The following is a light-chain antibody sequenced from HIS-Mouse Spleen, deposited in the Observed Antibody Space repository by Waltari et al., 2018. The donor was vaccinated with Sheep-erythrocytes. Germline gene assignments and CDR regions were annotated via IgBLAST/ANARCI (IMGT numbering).Light chain of an antibody. V-gene: IGLV2-23*03. J-gene: IGLJ2*01. CDR2: EGS. CDR3: CSYAGSSTFHVV. CDR1: SSDVGSYNL. Sequence: QSALTQPASVSGSPGQSITISCTGTSSDVGSYNLVSWYQQHPGKAPKLMIYEGSKRPSGVSNSFSGSKSGNTASLTISGLQAEDEADYYCCSYAGSSTFHVVFGGGTKLTVL.